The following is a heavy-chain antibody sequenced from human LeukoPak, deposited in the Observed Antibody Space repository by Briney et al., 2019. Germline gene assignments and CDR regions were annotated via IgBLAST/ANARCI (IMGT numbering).Heavy chain of an antibody. Sequence: SETLSLTCAVSGGSISSYYWSWIRQPPGKGLEWIGYIYYSGSTNYNPSLKSRVTISVDTSKNQFSLKLSSVTAADTAVYYCARITYYDFWSGYPGVSWFDPWGQGTLVTVSS. D-gene: IGHD3-3*01. CDR2: IYYSGST. CDR1: GGSISSYY. J-gene: IGHJ5*02. V-gene: IGHV4-59*01. CDR3: ARITYYDFWSGYPGVSWFDP.